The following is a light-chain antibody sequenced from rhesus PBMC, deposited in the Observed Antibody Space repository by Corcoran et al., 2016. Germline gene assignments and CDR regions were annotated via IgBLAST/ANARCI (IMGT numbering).Light chain of an antibody. Sequence: DIQMTQSPSSLSASAGDRVTITCRASLRISNWLAWYQQKPGKALRLLIYRASNCETGVPSRFSGSGSGTDFTLTISSLQPEDIATYYCQQYDNSPWTFGQGTKVDFK. CDR2: RAS. V-gene: IGKV1-69*01. CDR1: LRISNW. J-gene: IGKJ1*01. CDR3: QQYDNSPWT.